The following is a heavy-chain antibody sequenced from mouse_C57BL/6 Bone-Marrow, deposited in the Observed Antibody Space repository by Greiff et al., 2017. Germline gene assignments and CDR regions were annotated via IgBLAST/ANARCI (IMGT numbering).Heavy chain of an antibody. Sequence: QVQLQQPGAELVMPGASVKLSCKASGYTFTSYWMHWVKQRPGQGLEWIGEIDPSDSNTNYNQKFKGKSTLTVDKSSSTAYMQLSSLTSEDSAVYYCARDWDKNFDYGGQGTTLTVSS. CDR2: IDPSDSNT. CDR1: GYTFTSYW. V-gene: IGHV1-69*01. D-gene: IGHD4-1*01. CDR3: ARDWDKNFDY. J-gene: IGHJ2*01.